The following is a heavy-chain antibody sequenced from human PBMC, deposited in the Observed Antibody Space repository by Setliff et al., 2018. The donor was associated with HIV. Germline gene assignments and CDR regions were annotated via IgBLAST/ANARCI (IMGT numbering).Heavy chain of an antibody. V-gene: IGHV4-4*02. CDR3: ASPKERYYYGSGTNVREYYGMDV. Sequence: KPSETLSLTCTVSGGSISSSNWWSWVRQPPGKGLEWIGEIYHGGSTNYNPSLKSRVTISVDTSKNQFSLKVNSVTAADTAVYYCASPKERYYYGSGTNVREYYGMDVWGQGTTVTV. D-gene: IGHD3-10*01. CDR2: IYHGGST. J-gene: IGHJ6*02. CDR1: GGSISSSNW.